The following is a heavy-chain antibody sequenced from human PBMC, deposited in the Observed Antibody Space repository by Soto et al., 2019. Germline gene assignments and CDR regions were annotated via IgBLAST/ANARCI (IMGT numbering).Heavy chain of an antibody. D-gene: IGHD2-2*01. Sequence: ASVKVSCKASGYTFTNYAIIWVRQAPGQGLEWMGWISGYNGDTHYAQQFQGRVTMTTDTSTSTAYMELRSLRSDDTAVYYCARDDIVVVPADDFFNYYYYYGMDVWGQGTTVTVSS. CDR1: GYTFTNYA. CDR2: ISGYNGDT. CDR3: ARDDIVVVPADDFFNYYYYYGMDV. J-gene: IGHJ6*02. V-gene: IGHV1-18*01.